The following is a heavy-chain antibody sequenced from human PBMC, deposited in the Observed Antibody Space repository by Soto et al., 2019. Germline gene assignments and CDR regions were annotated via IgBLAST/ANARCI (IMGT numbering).Heavy chain of an antibody. CDR3: GRDVNGYPPGAMDV. D-gene: IGHD5-18*01. CDR1: GYTFNDDY. V-gene: IGHV1-2*04. Sequence: ASVKVSCKASGYTFNDDYIYWVRQAPGQGLEWMGWISPNSGGSNYAQKFQGWVTLTRDTSTSTVYMELSRLKSEDTAVYYCGRDVNGYPPGAMDVWGQGTTVTVSS. CDR2: ISPNSGGS. J-gene: IGHJ6*02.